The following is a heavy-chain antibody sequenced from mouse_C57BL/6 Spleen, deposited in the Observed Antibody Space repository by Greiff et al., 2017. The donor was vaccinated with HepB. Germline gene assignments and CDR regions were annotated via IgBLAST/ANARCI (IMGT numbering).Heavy chain of an antibody. CDR1: GYSITSGYY. D-gene: IGHD2-2*01. Sequence: EVKLLESGPGLVKPSQSLSLTCSVTGYSITSGYYWNWIRQFPGNKLEWMGYISYDGSNNYNPSLKNRISITRDTSKNQFFLKLNSVTTEDTATYYCAREGYFAYWGQGTLVTVSA. J-gene: IGHJ3*01. CDR3: AREGYFAY. V-gene: IGHV3-6*01. CDR2: ISYDGSN.